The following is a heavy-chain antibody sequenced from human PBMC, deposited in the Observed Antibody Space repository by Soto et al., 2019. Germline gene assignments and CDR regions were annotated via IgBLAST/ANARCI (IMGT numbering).Heavy chain of an antibody. CDR1: GFAFNTFV. CDR2: ISSSGSRT. CDR3: AKNKGLRLENYCFDY. Sequence: GGSLRLSCAASGFAFNTFVVSWVRQAPGKGLEWVSSISSSGSRTYYADSVKGRFTISRDNSKNTRYLQMNRLRVEDTAIYYSAKNKGLRLENYCFDYWGQGTLVTV. V-gene: IGHV3-23*01. J-gene: IGHJ4*02. D-gene: IGHD3-16*01.